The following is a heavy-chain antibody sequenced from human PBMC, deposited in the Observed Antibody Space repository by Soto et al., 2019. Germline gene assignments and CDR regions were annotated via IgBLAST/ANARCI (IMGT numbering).Heavy chain of an antibody. CDR3: AGVGVGGDHDDYDMDV. V-gene: IGHV1-2*04. D-gene: IGHD2-21*02. J-gene: IGHJ6*03. Sequence: ASVKVSCKASGGTFSSYAISWVRQAPGQGLEWMGGINPNSGGTNYAQKFQGWVTMTRDTSISTAYMELSRLRSDDTAVYYCAGVGVGGDHDDYDMDVWGKGTTVSGSS. CDR1: GGTFSSYA. CDR2: INPNSGGT.